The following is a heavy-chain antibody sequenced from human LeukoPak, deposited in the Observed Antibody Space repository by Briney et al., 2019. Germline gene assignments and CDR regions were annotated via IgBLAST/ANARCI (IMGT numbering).Heavy chain of an antibody. J-gene: IGHJ5*02. CDR1: GFTFSSYS. D-gene: IGHD4-23*01. Sequence: GGSLRLSCAASGFTFSSYSMNWVRQAPGKGLEWVSSISSSSSYIYYADSVKGRFTISRDNSKNTLYLQMNSLRAEDTAVFYCARGTTVVWKPPFDPWGQGTLVTVSS. CDR3: ARGTTVVWKPPFDP. CDR2: ISSSSSYI. V-gene: IGHV3-21*01.